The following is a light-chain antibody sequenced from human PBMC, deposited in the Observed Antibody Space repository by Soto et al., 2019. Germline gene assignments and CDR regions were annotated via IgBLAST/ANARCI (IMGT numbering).Light chain of an antibody. CDR2: VNGDGSH. CDR1: SGHSIFA. V-gene: IGLV4-69*01. CDR3: QTRATGIRV. J-gene: IGLJ3*02. Sequence: QLVLTQSPSASASLGASVKLTCTLSSGHSIFAIAWHQQQPEKGPRYLMKVNGDGSHNKGDGIPDRFSGSSSGAERYLTISSLQSEDEADYYCQTRATGIRVFGGGTKLTVL.